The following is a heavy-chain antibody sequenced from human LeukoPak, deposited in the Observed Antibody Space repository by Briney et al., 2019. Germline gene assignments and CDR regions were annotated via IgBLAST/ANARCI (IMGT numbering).Heavy chain of an antibody. J-gene: IGHJ1*01. CDR2: INHSGST. CDR1: GGSISSSSYY. V-gene: IGHV4-39*07. CDR3: ARGRGGYDLRYFQH. Sequence: SETLSLTCTVSGGSISSSSYYWSWIRQPPGEGLEWVGEINHSGSTNYNPSLKSRVTISVDTSKNQFSLKLSSVTAADTAVYYCARGRGGYDLRYFQHWGQGTLVTVSS. D-gene: IGHD5-12*01.